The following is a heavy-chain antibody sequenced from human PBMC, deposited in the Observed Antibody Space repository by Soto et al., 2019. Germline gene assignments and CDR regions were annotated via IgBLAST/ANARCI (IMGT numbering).Heavy chain of an antibody. J-gene: IGHJ6*02. CDR2: INPRNGDK. V-gene: IGHV1-2*02. CDR1: GYTFVDHY. CDR3: ARGEVPSIQVMDV. Sequence: ASVKVSCKASGYTFVDHYLYWVRQAPGQGLEWMGWINPRNGDKKYAQKFQGRVTMTRDTIITTTYMDLSALTSDDTAVYYCARGEVPSIQVMDVWGPGTTITVPS. D-gene: IGHD2-2*01.